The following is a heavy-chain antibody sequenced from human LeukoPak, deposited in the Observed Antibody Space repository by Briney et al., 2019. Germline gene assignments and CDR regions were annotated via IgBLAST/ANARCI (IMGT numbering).Heavy chain of an antibody. CDR1: GYSISSGYY. CDR2: IYHSGST. D-gene: IGHD6-13*01. J-gene: IGHJ4*02. V-gene: IGHV4-38-2*02. Sequence: SETLSLTCTVSGYSISSGYYWGWIRQPPGKGLEWIGSIYHSGSTYYNPSLKSRVTISVDTSKNQFSLKLSSVTAADTAVYYCARAGVGIAAAETLGFDYWGQGTLVTVSS. CDR3: ARAGVGIAAAETLGFDY.